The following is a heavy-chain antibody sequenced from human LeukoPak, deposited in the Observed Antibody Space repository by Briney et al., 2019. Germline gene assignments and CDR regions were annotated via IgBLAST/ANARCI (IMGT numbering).Heavy chain of an antibody. J-gene: IGHJ4*02. Sequence: SVKVSCKASGFTFSNSAVQWVLQARGQRLEWIGWIVVGSGNTNYAQKFQERVTITRDMSTSTAYMELSSLRSEDTAVYYCAVDVIYESDWGQGTLVTVSS. V-gene: IGHV1-58*01. CDR2: IVVGSGNT. D-gene: IGHD2/OR15-2a*01. CDR3: AVDVIYESD. CDR1: GFTFSNSA.